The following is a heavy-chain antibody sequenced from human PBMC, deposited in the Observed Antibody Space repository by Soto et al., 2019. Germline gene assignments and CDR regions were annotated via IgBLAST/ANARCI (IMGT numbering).Heavy chain of an antibody. CDR1: GLTFSNYA. Sequence: GGSLRLSCAASGLTFSNYAMSGFRQAPGKGLEWVSLVSATAGTTYYTDSVKGRFTISRDNSRNTVYLQMNSLRADDTAVYYCAKDRLAGGFYYWGQGTLVTVSS. CDR3: AKDRLAGGFYY. CDR2: VSATAGTT. D-gene: IGHD3-16*01. J-gene: IGHJ4*02. V-gene: IGHV3-23*01.